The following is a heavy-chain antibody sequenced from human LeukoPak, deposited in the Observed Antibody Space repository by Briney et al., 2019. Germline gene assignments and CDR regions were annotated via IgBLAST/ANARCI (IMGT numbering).Heavy chain of an antibody. CDR2: ISGSGGST. V-gene: IGHV3-23*01. Sequence: PGGSLRLSCAASGFTFSSYAMSWVRQAPGKGLEWVSAISGSGGSTYYADSVKGRFTISRDNAKNSLYLQMNSLRAEDTALYYCAKGAGQQLVRLFDYWGQGTLVTVSS. CDR3: AKGAGQQLVRLFDY. D-gene: IGHD6-13*01. J-gene: IGHJ4*02. CDR1: GFTFSSYA.